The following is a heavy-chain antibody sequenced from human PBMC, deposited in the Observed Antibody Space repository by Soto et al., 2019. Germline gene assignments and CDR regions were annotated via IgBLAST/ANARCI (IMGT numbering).Heavy chain of an antibody. D-gene: IGHD3-22*01. V-gene: IGHV3-23*01. Sequence: GGSLRLSCAASGFTFSSYAMSWVRQAPGKGLEWVSAISGSGGSTYYADSVKGRFTISRDNSKNTLYLQMNSLRAEDTAVYYCAEDRDSSGYPNWFDPWGQGTLVTVS. CDR2: ISGSGGST. J-gene: IGHJ5*02. CDR3: AEDRDSSGYPNWFDP. CDR1: GFTFSSYA.